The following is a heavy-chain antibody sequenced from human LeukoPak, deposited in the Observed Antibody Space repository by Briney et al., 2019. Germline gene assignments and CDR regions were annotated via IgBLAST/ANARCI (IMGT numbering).Heavy chain of an antibody. CDR1: GFTFSNYW. V-gene: IGHV3-23*01. D-gene: IGHD4-17*01. Sequence: PGGSLRLSCAASGFTFSNYWMHWVRQAPGKGLEWVSAISGSGGSTYYADSVKGRFTISRDNSKNTLYLQMNSLRAEDTAVYYCASRLRSDAFDIWGQGTMVTVSS. CDR2: ISGSGGST. CDR3: ASRLRSDAFDI. J-gene: IGHJ3*02.